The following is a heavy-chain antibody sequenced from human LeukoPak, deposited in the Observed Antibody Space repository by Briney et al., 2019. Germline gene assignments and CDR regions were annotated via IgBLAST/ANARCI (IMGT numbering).Heavy chain of an antibody. V-gene: IGHV3-33*01. CDR3: ARAAYDNSGYLTP. J-gene: IGHJ5*02. CDR1: GFTFSSYG. Sequence: GGSLRLSCVASGFTFSSYGMHWVRQAPGKGLEWVAVIWYDGTNKYYADSVKGRFTISRDSPKNTLYLQMNSLRAEDTAVYYCARAAYDNSGYLTPWGQGTLVTVSS. D-gene: IGHD3-22*01. CDR2: IWYDGTNK.